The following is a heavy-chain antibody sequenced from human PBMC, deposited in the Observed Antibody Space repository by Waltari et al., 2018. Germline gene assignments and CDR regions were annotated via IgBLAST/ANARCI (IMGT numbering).Heavy chain of an antibody. J-gene: IGHJ5*02. V-gene: IGHV4-59*01. CDR3: ARGSGRWGWFDP. CDR1: GGSISRYY. D-gene: IGHD3-16*01. CDR2: IYYSGST. Sequence: QVQLQESGPGLVKPSETLSLTCTVSGGSISRYYWSWIRQPPGKGLEWIGYIYYSGSTNYNPSLKSRVTISVDTSKNQFSLKLSSVTAADTAVYYCARGSGRWGWFDPWGQGTLVTVSS.